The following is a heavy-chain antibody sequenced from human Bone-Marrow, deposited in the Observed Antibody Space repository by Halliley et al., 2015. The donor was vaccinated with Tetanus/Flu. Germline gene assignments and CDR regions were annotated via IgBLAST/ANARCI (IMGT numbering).Heavy chain of an antibody. V-gene: IGHV1-3*01. D-gene: IGHD2-8*01. CDR3: ARDKPVTNFHYYGLDV. CDR2: INAGSGDT. J-gene: IGHJ6*02. Sequence: WINAGSGDTKYSQNFQGRVSITRDTSTSTAYMELSSLRSEDTAVYYCARDKPVTNFHYYGLDVWGQGTTVTVSS.